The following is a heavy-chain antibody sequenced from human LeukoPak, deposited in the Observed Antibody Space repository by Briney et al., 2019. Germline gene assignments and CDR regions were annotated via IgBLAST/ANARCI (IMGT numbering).Heavy chain of an antibody. CDR1: GYRFSNYW. CDR2: LHPGDPDI. D-gene: IGHD5-12*01. Sequence: GESLKISCRGSGYRFSNYWITWVRQMPGKRPEWLGILHPGDPDIRHSPSFEGQVTMSADTSTSTAYLQLNSLKASDTGTYYCAVQYRDFYDFWGQGTQVTVST. V-gene: IGHV5-51*01. CDR3: AVQYRDFYDF. J-gene: IGHJ4*02.